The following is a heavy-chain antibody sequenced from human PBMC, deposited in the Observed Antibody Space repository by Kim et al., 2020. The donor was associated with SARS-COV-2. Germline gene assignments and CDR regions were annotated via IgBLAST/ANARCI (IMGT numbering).Heavy chain of an antibody. J-gene: IGHJ4*02. Sequence: SETLSLTCTVSGGSISSSSYYWGWIRQPPGKGLEWIGSIYYSGSTYYNPSLKSRVTISVDTSKNQFSLKLSSVTAADTAVYYCARGLRWEEVDYWGQGTLVTVSS. CDR2: IYYSGST. CDR3: ARGLRWEEVDY. V-gene: IGHV4-39*07. D-gene: IGHD4-17*01. CDR1: GGSISSSSYY.